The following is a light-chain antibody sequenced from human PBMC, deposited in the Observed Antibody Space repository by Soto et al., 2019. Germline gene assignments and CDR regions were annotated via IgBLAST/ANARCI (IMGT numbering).Light chain of an antibody. CDR2: GAS. V-gene: IGKV3-20*01. Sequence: EVVLTQSPGTLSLSPGESATLSCRASQSVYINSLAWYQHKRGRAPRLLIYGASTRATAVPDRFTGSGSGTDFALTISSLEPEDAAVYYRQQYGDSPFTFGPGTKVDIK. CDR1: QSVYINS. J-gene: IGKJ3*01. CDR3: QQYGDSPFT.